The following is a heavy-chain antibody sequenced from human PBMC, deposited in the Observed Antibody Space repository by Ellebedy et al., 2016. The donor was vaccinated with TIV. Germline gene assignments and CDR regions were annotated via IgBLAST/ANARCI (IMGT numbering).Heavy chain of an antibody. CDR3: VRPVFLWSGESLGAFDI. CDR1: GYNFTNHW. V-gene: IGHV5-51*01. D-gene: IGHD3-10*01. Sequence: GESLKISCKGSGYNFTNHWIAWVRQIPEKGLEWMGIIYPGDSDTSDSPSFQGQVTFSADKSIGTAYVQWSSLKASDTAMYYCVRPVFLWSGESLGAFDIWGQGTMVTVSS. J-gene: IGHJ3*02. CDR2: IYPGDSDT.